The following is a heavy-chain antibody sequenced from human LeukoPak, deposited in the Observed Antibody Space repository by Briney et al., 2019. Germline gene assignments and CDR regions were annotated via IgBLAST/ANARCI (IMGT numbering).Heavy chain of an antibody. D-gene: IGHD4-23*01. V-gene: IGHV4-34*01. J-gene: IGHJ6*03. Sequence: PSETLSLTCAVYGGSFSGYYWSWIRQPPGKGLEWIGEINHSGSTNYNPSLKSRVTISVDTSKNQFSLKLSSVTAADTAMYYCARRDFTAVGYYYYYYMDVWGQGTLVTVTS. CDR1: GGSFSGYY. CDR3: ARRDFTAVGYYYYYYMDV. CDR2: INHSGST.